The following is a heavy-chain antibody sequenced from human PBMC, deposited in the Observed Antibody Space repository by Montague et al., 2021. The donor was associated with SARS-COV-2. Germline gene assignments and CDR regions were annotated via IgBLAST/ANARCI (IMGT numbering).Heavy chain of an antibody. V-gene: IGHV4-34*01. J-gene: IGHJ3*02. CDR2: INHSGST. Sequence: SETLSLTCAVYGGSFSGYYWSWIRQPPGKGLEWIGEINHSGSTXXXPSXXXRVTISVDTSKNQFSLKLSSVTAADTAVYYCARARITMIVVVGAFDIWGQGTMVTVSS. D-gene: IGHD3-22*01. CDR1: GGSFSGYY. CDR3: ARARITMIVVVGAFDI.